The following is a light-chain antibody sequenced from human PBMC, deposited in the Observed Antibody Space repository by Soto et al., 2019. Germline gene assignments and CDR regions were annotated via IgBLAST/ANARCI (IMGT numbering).Light chain of an antibody. V-gene: IGKV3-20*01. J-gene: IGKJ4*01. CDR1: QSVGSTH. CDR2: GAS. CDR3: QQYGSSPLT. Sequence: EIVLTQSPGTLSLSPGERATLSCRASQSVGSTHLAWYQQKPGQTPRLLVSGASSRATGVPERFSGSGSGTDFTLTISGLEPEDFAVYYCQQYGSSPLTFGGGTKVEIK.